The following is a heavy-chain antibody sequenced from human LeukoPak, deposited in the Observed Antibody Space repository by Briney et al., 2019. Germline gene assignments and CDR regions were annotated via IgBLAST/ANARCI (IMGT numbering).Heavy chain of an antibody. CDR1: GFTFSRHW. CDR2: INSDGSSI. CDR3: SSLGGLDY. V-gene: IGHV3-74*01. J-gene: IGHJ4*02. Sequence: GGSLRLSCAASGFTFSRHWMHWVRQAPGKGLVWVSRINSDGSSISYADSVKGRFTISRDNAKNTLYLQMNSLRAEDTAVYYCSSLGGLDYWGQGTLVTVSS. D-gene: IGHD1-26*01.